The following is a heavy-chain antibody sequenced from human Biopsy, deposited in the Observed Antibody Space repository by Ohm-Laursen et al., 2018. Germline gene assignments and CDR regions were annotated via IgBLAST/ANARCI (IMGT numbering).Heavy chain of an antibody. Sequence: SVKVSCKASGGTFSSFAISWVRQAPGQGLEWMGGILPIFHTTSYAQKFQGRITITADEFPRTAYMELSSLRSEDTAVYYCARGVSGTPYHNYGLDIWGQGTTVTVSS. V-gene: IGHV1-69*13. J-gene: IGHJ6*02. CDR1: GGTFSSFA. D-gene: IGHD3-10*01. CDR3: ARGVSGTPYHNYGLDI. CDR2: ILPIFHTT.